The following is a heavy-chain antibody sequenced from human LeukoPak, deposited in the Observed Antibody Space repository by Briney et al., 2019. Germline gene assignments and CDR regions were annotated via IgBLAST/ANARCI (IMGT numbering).Heavy chain of an antibody. CDR1: RYTFTGYY. CDR3: ARGPYSSSWPTYYYYGMDV. V-gene: IGHV1-2*06. CDR2: INPNSGGT. D-gene: IGHD6-13*01. J-gene: IGHJ6*02. Sequence: WASVKVSCKASRYTFTGYYMHWVRQAPGQGLEWMGRINPNSGGTNYAQKFQGRVTMTRDTSISTAYMEQSRLRSDDTAVYYCARGPYSSSWPTYYYYGMDVWGQGTTVTVSS.